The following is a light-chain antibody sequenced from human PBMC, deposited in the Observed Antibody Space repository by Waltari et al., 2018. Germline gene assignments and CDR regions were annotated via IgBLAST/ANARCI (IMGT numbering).Light chain of an antibody. Sequence: SALTQPASVSGSPGQSITISCTGTRSDIGLFSFVSWFQQHPGKSPKLILFEVSNRPSGVSGRFSGSKSGNTASLTISGLQADDEANYYCTSYTGGSGTNTVVFGGGTTVTVL. CDR3: TSYTGGSGTNTVV. CDR1: RSDIGLFSF. V-gene: IGLV2-14*01. J-gene: IGLJ2*01. CDR2: EVS.